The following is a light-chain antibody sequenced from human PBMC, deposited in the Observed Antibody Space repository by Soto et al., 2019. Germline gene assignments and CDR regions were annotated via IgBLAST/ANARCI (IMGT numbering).Light chain of an antibody. J-gene: IGLJ1*01. CDR1: SSDVGGYDF. V-gene: IGLV2-14*01. CDR3: SSYTTSYFYV. Sequence: QSALTQPASVSGSPGQSITISCTGTSSDVGGYDFVSWYQHHPGKAPKLIIYEVRTRPSGISDRFSGSKSGNTASLTISGLQAEDEADYYCSSYTTSYFYVFGPGTKVTVL. CDR2: EVR.